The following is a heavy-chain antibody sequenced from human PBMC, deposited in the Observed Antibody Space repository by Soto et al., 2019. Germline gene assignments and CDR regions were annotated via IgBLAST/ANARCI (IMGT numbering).Heavy chain of an antibody. V-gene: IGHV4-30-4*01. CDR2: IYYSGST. CDR1: GGSISSGDYY. Sequence: SETLSLTCTVSGGSISSGDYYWSWIRQPPGKGLEWIGYIYYSGSTYYNPSLKSRVTISVDTSKNQFSLKLSSVTAADTAVYYCARDDIGTKPNGDHYYYYGMDVWGQGTTVTVSS. CDR3: ARDDIGTKPNGDHYYYYGMDV. D-gene: IGHD1-7*01. J-gene: IGHJ6*02.